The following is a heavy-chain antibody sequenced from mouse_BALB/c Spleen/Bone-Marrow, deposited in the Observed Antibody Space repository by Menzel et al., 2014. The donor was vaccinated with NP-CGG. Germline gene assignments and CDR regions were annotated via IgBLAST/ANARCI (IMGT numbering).Heavy chain of an antibody. CDR1: GYTFTSYR. Sequence: LQQSGSELVRPGASVKLSCKASGYTFTSYRMHWVKQRHGQGLEWIGNIYPGSGSTNYDEKFKSKGTLTVDTSSSTAYMHLSSLTSEDSAVYYCTREGWLRYFDYWGQGTTLTVSS. J-gene: IGHJ2*01. D-gene: IGHD2-2*01. CDR2: IYPGSGST. CDR3: TREGWLRYFDY. V-gene: IGHV1S22*01.